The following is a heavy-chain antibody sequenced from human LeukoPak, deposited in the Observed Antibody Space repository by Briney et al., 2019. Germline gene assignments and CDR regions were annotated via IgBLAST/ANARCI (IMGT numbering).Heavy chain of an antibody. CDR1: GFTFSSYS. J-gene: IGHJ4*02. V-gene: IGHV3-21*01. Sequence: GGSLRLSSAASGFTFSSYSMNWVRQAPGKGLEWVSSISSSSSYIYYADSVKGRFTISRDNAKNSLYLQMNSLRAEDTAVYYCAWINYDILTAGGYWGQGTLVTVSS. D-gene: IGHD3-9*01. CDR2: ISSSSSYI. CDR3: AWINYDILTAGGY.